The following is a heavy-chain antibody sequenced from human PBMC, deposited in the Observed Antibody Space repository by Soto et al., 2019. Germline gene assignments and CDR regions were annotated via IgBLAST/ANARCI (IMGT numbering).Heavy chain of an antibody. CDR3: ARASVSGSLFDP. J-gene: IGHJ5*02. Sequence: SETLSLTCAVYGGSFSGYYWSWIRQPPGKGLEWIGEINHSGSTNYNPSLKSRVTISVDTSKNQFSLKLSSVTAADTAVYYCARASVSGSLFDPWGQGTLVTVSS. V-gene: IGHV4-34*01. CDR2: INHSGST. CDR1: GGSFSGYY. D-gene: IGHD3-16*01.